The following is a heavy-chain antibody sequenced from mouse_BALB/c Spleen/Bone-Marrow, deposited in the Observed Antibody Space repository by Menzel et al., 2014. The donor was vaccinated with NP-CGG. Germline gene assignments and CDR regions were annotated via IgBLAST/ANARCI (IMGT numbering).Heavy chain of an antibody. V-gene: IGHV1-53*01. CDR3: TSSGPGFAY. CDR1: GYNFNNYF. CDR2: INPNNGGT. J-gene: IGHJ3*01. Sequence: KXGASVKLSCKASGYNFNNYFMYWVKQRPGQGLEWIGGINPNNGGTNFNENFKGKATMTLDKSSSTASMQLSSLPSEDSAVDYCTSSGPGFAYWGHGTLVTVSS.